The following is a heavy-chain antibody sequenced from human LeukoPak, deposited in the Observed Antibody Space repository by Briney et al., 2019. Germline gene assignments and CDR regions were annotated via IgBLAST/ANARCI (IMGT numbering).Heavy chain of an antibody. D-gene: IGHD2-2*01. J-gene: IGHJ3*02. CDR1: GGSISSSSYY. CDR3: ARQNVVVPTTMARAFDI. V-gene: IGHV4-39*01. Sequence: PSETLSLTCTVSGGSISSSSYYWGWIRQPPGKGLEWIGNVYYTGSTYYNPSLKSRVTISVDTSKNQFSLKLSSVTAADTAVYYCARQNVVVPTTMARAFDIWGHGTMVTVSS. CDR2: VYYTGST.